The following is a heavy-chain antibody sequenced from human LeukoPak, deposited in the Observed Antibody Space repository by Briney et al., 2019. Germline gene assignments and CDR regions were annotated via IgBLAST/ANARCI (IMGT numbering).Heavy chain of an antibody. V-gene: IGHV3-7*01. Sequence: GGSLSLSCAASGFTFSSFSMNWVRQAPGKGREWVSGIKQDGSEKYYVDSVKGRFTISRDNAKNSLYLQMNSLRAEDTAVYYCARVPMIAARPRYFQHWGQGTLVTVSS. J-gene: IGHJ1*01. CDR2: IKQDGSEK. D-gene: IGHD6-6*01. CDR1: GFTFSSFS. CDR3: ARVPMIAARPRYFQH.